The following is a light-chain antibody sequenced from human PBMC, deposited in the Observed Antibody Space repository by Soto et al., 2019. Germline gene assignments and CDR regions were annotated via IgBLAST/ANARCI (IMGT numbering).Light chain of an antibody. V-gene: IGLV1-51*01. CDR3: GTWDNSLGSGV. J-gene: IGLJ2*01. CDR2: DNN. CDR1: TSNIGNNY. Sequence: QSVLTQPPSVFAAPGQKVTISCSGSTSNIGNNYVSWYQQFPGTAPKLLIYDNNKRPSGIPDRFSASRSGTSATLGITGLQTGDEAHYYCGTWDNSLGSGVFGGGTKLTVL.